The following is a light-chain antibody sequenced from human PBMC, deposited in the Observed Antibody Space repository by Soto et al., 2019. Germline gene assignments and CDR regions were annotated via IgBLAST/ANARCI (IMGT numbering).Light chain of an antibody. CDR2: GAS. CDR3: LQYGSSPWT. V-gene: IGKV3-20*01. Sequence: EIVLTQSPGTLSLSPGERATLSCRASQSVSSSYLAWYQQKPGQAPRPLIYGASSRAIGIPDRFSGSGSGKDFTLTISRLEPEDFAVYYCLQYGSSPWTFGQGTKVES. J-gene: IGKJ1*01. CDR1: QSVSSSY.